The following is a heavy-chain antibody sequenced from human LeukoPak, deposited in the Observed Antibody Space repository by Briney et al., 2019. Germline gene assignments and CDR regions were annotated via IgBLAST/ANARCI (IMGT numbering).Heavy chain of an antibody. CDR2: IHYSGST. CDR1: GGSVSSYS. D-gene: IGHD2-2*01. J-gene: IGHJ3*02. V-gene: IGHV4-59*02. Sequence: IPSETLSLTCTVSGGSVSSYSWSWIRQPPGKGLEWIGYIHYSGSTNYNPSLKSRVTISVDTSTNQFSLKLSSLTAADTALYYCARDQNGGIGVVVPAATFVAFDIWGQGTMVTVSS. CDR3: ARDQNGGIGVVVPAATFVAFDI.